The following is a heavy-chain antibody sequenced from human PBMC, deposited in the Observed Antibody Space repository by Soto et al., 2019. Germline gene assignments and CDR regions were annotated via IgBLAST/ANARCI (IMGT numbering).Heavy chain of an antibody. J-gene: IGHJ4*02. CDR2: IFYSGVT. CDR3: ARVGSSGWSPDY. V-gene: IGHV4-59*11. Sequence: SETLSLTCTVSGGSISGHYWTWIRQPPGKELEWIGYIFYSGVTNYNPSLKSRVTLSVDTSKNQFSLNLRSVTAEDTALYYCARVGSSGWSPDYWGRGTLVTVSS. CDR1: GGSISGHY. D-gene: IGHD6-19*01.